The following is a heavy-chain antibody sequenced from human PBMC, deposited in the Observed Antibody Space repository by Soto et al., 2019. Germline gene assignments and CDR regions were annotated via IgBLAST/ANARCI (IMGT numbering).Heavy chain of an antibody. D-gene: IGHD5-12*01. V-gene: IGHV4-31*03. Sequence: QVQLQESGPGLVKPSQTLSLTCTVSGGSISSGGYYWSWIRQHPGKGLEWIGYIYYSGSTYYNPSLKSRVTRSVDTSKNQFSLKLSSVTAADTAVYYCASSRWLRAGSRWEFDYWGQGTLVNVSS. CDR1: GGSISSGGYY. J-gene: IGHJ4*02. CDR2: IYYSGST. CDR3: ASSRWLRAGSRWEFDY.